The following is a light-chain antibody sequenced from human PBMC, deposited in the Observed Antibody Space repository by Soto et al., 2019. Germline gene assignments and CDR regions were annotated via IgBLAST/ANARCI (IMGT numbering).Light chain of an antibody. CDR2: AAS. V-gene: IGKV1-39*01. J-gene: IGKJ1*01. CDR3: QHSYNTPPT. Sequence: DIQMTQSPSSLSASVGGRVSITCRASQSISSYLNWYQQKPGKAPNLLIYAASSLGSEVPSRFNGRGSGTHFTLTITSLQREDSATYFCQHSYNTPPTFGQGTKVDIK. CDR1: QSISSY.